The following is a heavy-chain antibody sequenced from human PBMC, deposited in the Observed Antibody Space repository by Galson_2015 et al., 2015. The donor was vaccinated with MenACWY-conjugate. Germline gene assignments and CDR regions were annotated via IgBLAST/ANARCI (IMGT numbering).Heavy chain of an antibody. CDR3: ARHPPGGRGMDV. CDR1: GYSFTNYW. V-gene: IGHV5-51*01. J-gene: IGHJ6*02. D-gene: IGHD1-26*01. CDR2: IDPVNSNI. Sequence: QSGAEVKKLGESLKISCKGSGYSFTNYWIAWVRQMPGKGLEWVGLIDPVNSNIRYSPSFQGRVTISADESISTAYLQWSSLKASDTATYYCARHPPGGRGMDVWGRGTPVTVSS.